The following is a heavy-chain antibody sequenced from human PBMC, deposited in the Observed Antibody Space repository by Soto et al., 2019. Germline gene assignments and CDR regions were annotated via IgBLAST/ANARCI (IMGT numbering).Heavy chain of an antibody. V-gene: IGHV4-34*01. CDR3: ASGLIVWFGELSRRGGYYYYMDV. J-gene: IGHJ6*03. CDR1: GGSFSGYQ. Sequence: PSETLYITCAIYGGSFSGYQWTWIRQTPGKGHEWIGEINDTGNINYNPSLKSRVTIFIGTSKKQISLKLSSVTVADTAVYYCASGLIVWFGELSRRGGYYYYMDVWGKVTTVT. D-gene: IGHD3-10*01. CDR2: INDTGNI.